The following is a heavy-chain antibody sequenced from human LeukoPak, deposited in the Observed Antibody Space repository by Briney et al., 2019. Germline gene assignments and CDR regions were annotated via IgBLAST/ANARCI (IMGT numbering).Heavy chain of an antibody. CDR1: GFTFSSYE. V-gene: IGHV3-21*01. Sequence: GGSLRLSCAASGFTFSSYEMNWVRQAPGKGLEWVSSISSTTTYIFYADSVKGRFTISRDNAKSSLYLQMDSLRAEDTALYYCARAQGRSHCFDYWGQGTLVTASS. CDR2: ISSTTTYI. J-gene: IGHJ4*02. CDR3: ARAQGRSHCFDY.